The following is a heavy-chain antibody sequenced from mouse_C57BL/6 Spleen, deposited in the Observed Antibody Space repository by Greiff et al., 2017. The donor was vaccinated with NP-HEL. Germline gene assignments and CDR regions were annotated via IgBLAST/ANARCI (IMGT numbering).Heavy chain of an antibody. J-gene: IGHJ2*01. V-gene: IGHV1-15*01. CDR2: IDPETGGT. D-gene: IGHD2-4*01. Sequence: VQLVESGAELVRPGASVTLSCKASGYTFTDYEMHWVKQTPVHGLEWIGAIDPETGGTAYNQKFKGKAILTADKSSSTAYMELRSLTSEDSAVYYCTRGDDYGFDYWGQGTTLTVSS. CDR3: TRGDDYGFDY. CDR1: GYTFTDYE.